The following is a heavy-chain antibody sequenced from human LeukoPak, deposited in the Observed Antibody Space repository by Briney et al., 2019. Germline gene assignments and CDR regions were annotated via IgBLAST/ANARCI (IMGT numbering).Heavy chain of an antibody. CDR1: GYTFTGYY. J-gene: IGHJ4*02. Sequence: ASVKVSCKASGYTFTGYYMHWVRQAPGQGLEWMGWINPNSGGTNYAQKFQGRVTMTRDTSISTAYMELSRLRSDDTAVYYCAKTATRSIQTWEDWGQGTLVTVST. CDR3: AKTATRSIQTWED. V-gene: IGHV1-2*02. CDR2: INPNSGGT. D-gene: IGHD5-18*01.